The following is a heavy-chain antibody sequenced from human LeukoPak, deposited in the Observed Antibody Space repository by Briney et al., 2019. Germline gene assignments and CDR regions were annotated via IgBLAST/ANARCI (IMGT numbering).Heavy chain of an antibody. Sequence: SETLSLTCTVSGGSISSYYWSWNRQPPGKGLEWIGFIYYSGSTNSNPSLKSRVTISVDTSKNQFSLKLSSVTAADTAVYYCARLLSGDYIAFDIWGQGTMVTVSS. CDR3: ARLLSGDYIAFDI. J-gene: IGHJ3*02. D-gene: IGHD4-17*01. V-gene: IGHV4-59*08. CDR2: IYYSGST. CDR1: GGSISSYY.